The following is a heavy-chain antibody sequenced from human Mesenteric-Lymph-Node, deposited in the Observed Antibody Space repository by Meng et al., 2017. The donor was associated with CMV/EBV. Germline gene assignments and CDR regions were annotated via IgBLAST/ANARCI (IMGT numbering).Heavy chain of an antibody. Sequence: ASVKVSCKASGYTFTSYYMHWVRQAPGQGLEWMGIINPSGGSTSYAQKFQGRVTMTRDTSTSTVYMELRSLRSDDTAVYYCARHVVPAAMWFDPWGQGTLVTVSS. CDR2: INPSGGST. CDR3: ARHVVPAAMWFDP. CDR1: GYTFTSYY. D-gene: IGHD2-2*01. V-gene: IGHV1-46*01. J-gene: IGHJ5*02.